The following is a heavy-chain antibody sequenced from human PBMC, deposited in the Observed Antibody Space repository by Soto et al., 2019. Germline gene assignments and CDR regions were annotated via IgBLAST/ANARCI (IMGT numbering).Heavy chain of an antibody. Sequence: PSETLSLTYTVSGGSISSYYWSWIRQPPGKGLEWIGYIYYSGSTNYNPSLKSRVTISVDTSKNQFSLKLSSVTAADTAVYYCARDFFAKYSSTNYYYYYGMDVWGQGTTVTVSS. CDR3: ARDFFAKYSSTNYYYYYGMDV. D-gene: IGHD6-13*01. CDR1: GGSISSYY. J-gene: IGHJ6*02. CDR2: IYYSGST. V-gene: IGHV4-59*01.